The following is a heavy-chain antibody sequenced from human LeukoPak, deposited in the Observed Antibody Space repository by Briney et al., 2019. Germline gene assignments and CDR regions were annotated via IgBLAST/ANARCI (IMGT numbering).Heavy chain of an antibody. D-gene: IGHD3-3*01. J-gene: IGHJ4*02. CDR3: AKDKSFDFWSGYPDY. V-gene: IGHV3-43*02. CDR1: GFTFSSYG. Sequence: GGSLRLSCAASGFTFSSYGMHWVRQAPGKGLEGVSLISGDGGSTYYADSVKGRFTISRDNSKNSLYLQMDSLRTEDTALYYCAKDKSFDFWSGYPDYWGQGTLVTVSS. CDR2: ISGDGGST.